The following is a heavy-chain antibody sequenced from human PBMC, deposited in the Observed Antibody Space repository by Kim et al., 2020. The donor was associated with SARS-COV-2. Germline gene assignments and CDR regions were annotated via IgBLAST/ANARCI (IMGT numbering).Heavy chain of an antibody. D-gene: IGHD1-1*01. CDR1: GFTVSSYW. CDR3: ERGDEYNTFDH. Sequence: GGSLRLSCAASGFTVSSYWMHWVRQAPGKGLVWVSRINSDGSSTSYADSVKGRYTISRENAENTLYLEMNSRRAEVTAVYYCERGDEYNTFDHWGQGTLVTVSS. CDR2: INSDGSST. V-gene: IGHV3-74*01. J-gene: IGHJ4*02.